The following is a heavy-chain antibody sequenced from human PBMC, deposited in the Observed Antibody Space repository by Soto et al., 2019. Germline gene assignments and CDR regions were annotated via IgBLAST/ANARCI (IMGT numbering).Heavy chain of an antibody. Sequence: SETLSLTCTVSGGSISSFHWSWIRQPPGKGLEWFGFISNSGSTNYNPSLKSRVTISLDTSKNQFSLKLSSVSAADTAVYYCARGVVGASTGFQHWGQGTLVTVSS. CDR1: GGSISSFH. V-gene: IGHV4-59*01. J-gene: IGHJ1*01. CDR2: ISNSGST. D-gene: IGHD1-26*01. CDR3: ARGVVGASTGFQH.